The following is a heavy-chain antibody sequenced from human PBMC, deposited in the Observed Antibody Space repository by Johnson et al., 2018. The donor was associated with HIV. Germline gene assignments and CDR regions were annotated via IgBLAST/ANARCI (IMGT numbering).Heavy chain of an antibody. CDR1: GLTFSDSA. CDR2: IRSKPYSSAT. Sequence: VQLVESGGGVVQPGRSLRLSCAAYGLTFSDSALHWVRQAPEKGLEWVGRIRSKPYSSATAYAASVTGRFTISRDDSKNMTYLQMNSLKTEDTAVYYCTRTDDAYHYDTFGYIDAFDIWGQGTMVTVSS. V-gene: IGHV3-73*01. D-gene: IGHD3-22*01. CDR3: TRTDDAYHYDTFGYIDAFDI. J-gene: IGHJ3*02.